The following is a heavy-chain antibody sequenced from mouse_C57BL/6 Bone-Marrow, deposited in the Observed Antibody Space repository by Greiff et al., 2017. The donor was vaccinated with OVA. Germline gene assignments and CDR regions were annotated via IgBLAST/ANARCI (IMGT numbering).Heavy chain of an antibody. J-gene: IGHJ3*01. CDR1: GYSITSGYY. V-gene: IGHV3-6*01. Sequence: DVKLQESGPGLVKPSQSLSLTCSVTGYSITSGYYWNWIRQFPGNKLEWMGYISYDGSNNYNPSLKNRISITRDTSKNQFFLKLNSVTTEDTATYYCAREEITTVVAPFAYWGQGTLVTVSA. CDR2: ISYDGSN. D-gene: IGHD1-1*01. CDR3: AREEITTVVAPFAY.